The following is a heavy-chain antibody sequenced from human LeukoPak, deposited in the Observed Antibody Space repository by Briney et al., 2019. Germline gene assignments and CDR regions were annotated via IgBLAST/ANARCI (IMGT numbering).Heavy chain of an antibody. CDR3: TRRPY. J-gene: IGHJ4*02. CDR2: INSNGDFK. V-gene: IGHV3-48*03. Sequence: GGSLRLSCTASGFTFSSSEMNWVRQAPGKGLEWVSYINSNGDFKYYADSVKGRFTISRDNAKNSLYLQMNCLRAEDTAVYYCTRRPYWGRGTLVSVSS. CDR1: GFTFSSSE.